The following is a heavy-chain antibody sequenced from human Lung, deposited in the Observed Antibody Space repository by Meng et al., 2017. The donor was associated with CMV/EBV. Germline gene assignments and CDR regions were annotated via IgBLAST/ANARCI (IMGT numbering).Heavy chain of an antibody. Sequence: SMNISXVSSGFILSNYWMTWVRQAPGKALEWVANINQDGSQSYYVESVRGRFTITRDTVGNSLYLQMNSLGGDDTAVYYCARDPNEDGGVTLDNWGQGILVTVSS. CDR2: INQDGSQS. D-gene: IGHD5-24*01. J-gene: IGHJ4*02. CDR1: GFILSNYW. V-gene: IGHV3-7*01. CDR3: ARDPNEDGGVTLDN.